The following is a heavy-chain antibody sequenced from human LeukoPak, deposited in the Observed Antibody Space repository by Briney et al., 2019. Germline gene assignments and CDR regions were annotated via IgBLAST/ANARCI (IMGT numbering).Heavy chain of an antibody. CDR1: EYTFTSYA. CDR2: INAGNGNT. CDR3: ARSGITVTTMDNWWFGDWFDP. D-gene: IGHD4-17*01. V-gene: IGHV1-3*01. J-gene: IGHJ5*02. Sequence: ASVKVSCKASEYTFTSYAMHWVRQAPGQRLEWMGWINAGNGNTKYSQKFQGRITITRDTSASTAYMELSSLRSEDTAVCYCARSGITVTTMDNWWFGDWFDPWGQGTLVTVSS.